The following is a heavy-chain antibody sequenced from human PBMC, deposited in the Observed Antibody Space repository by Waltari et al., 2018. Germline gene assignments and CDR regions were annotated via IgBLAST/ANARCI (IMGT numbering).Heavy chain of an antibody. CDR1: GFTFDDYA. V-gene: IGHV3-9*01. Sequence: EVQLVVSGGGLVEPGRSLRLSCAASGFTFDDYAMHWVRQAPGKGLEWVSGINWKSGNIAYADSVKGRFTISRDNAKNSLYLQMNSLRAEDTALYYCAKDGGDGYNTRGFDYWGQGTLVTVSS. D-gene: IGHD3-16*01. CDR2: INWKSGNI. J-gene: IGHJ4*02. CDR3: AKDGGDGYNTRGFDY.